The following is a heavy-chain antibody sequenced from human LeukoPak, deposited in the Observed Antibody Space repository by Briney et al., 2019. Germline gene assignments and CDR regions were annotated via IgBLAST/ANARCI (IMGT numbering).Heavy chain of an antibody. V-gene: IGHV4-38-2*02. CDR2: IYHSGST. CDR3: ARQGTGSSWGFFDY. CDR1: GYSISSGYY. Sequence: PSETLSLTCTVSGYSISSGYYWGWIRQPPGKGLEWIGSIYHSGSTYYNPFLKSRVTISVDTSKNQFSLKLSSVTAADTAVYYCARQGTGSSWGFFDYWGQGTLVTVSS. J-gene: IGHJ4*02. D-gene: IGHD6-13*01.